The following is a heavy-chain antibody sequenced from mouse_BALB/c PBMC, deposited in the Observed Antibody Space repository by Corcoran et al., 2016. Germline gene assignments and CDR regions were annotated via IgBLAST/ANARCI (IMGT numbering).Heavy chain of an antibody. V-gene: IGHV3-6*02. D-gene: IGHD1-3*01. J-gene: IGHJ3*01. CDR2: ISYDGSN. CDR3: ARDYKGY. Sequence: DVQLQESGPGLVKPSQYLSLTCSVTGYSITSGYYWNWIRQFPGNKLEWMGYISYDGSNNYNPSLKNRISITRDTSKNQFFLKLNSVTTEDTATYYCARDYKGYWGQGTLVTVSA. CDR1: GYSITSGYY.